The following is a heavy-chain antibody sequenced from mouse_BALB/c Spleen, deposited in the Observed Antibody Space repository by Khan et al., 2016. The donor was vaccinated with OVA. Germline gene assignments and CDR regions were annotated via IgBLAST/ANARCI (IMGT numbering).Heavy chain of an antibody. CDR3: VRHKNCYEEEAMDY. CDR1: GFTFNTYA. CDR2: IRSKTNNYAT. J-gene: IGHJ4*01. D-gene: IGHD1-1*01. V-gene: IGHV10-1*02. Sequence: EVQLVESGGGLVQPKGSLKLSCAASGFTFNTYAMNWVRQAPGKGLEWVARIRSKTNNYATYYADSVKDRITISRDDPQSILYLQMNNLKTEDTAMYYCVRHKNCYEEEAMDYWGQGTSVTVSS.